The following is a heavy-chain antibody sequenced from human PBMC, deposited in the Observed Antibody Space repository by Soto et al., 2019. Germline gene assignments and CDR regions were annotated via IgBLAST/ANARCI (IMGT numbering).Heavy chain of an antibody. V-gene: IGHV3-15*01. D-gene: IGHD3-10*01. CDR3: TTTDGSGG. J-gene: IGHJ4*02. Sequence: EVQLVESGGGLVKPGGSLRLSCAASGFTFSNAWMSWVRQATGKGLEWVGSIKSKTDGGTTDYAAPVKGRFTISRDDSKNTLYLQMNSLKTEDTAVYYCTTTDGSGGWGQGTLVTVSS. CDR2: IKSKTDGGTT. CDR1: GFTFSNAW.